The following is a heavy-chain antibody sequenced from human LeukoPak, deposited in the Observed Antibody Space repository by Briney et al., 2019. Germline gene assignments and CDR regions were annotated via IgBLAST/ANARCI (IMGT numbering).Heavy chain of an antibody. J-gene: IGHJ4*02. Sequence: AGGSLRLSCAASGVTFSTYWMHWVRNAPGKGLVWASRINSDGSSTSYADSAKGRFTISRDNAKNTLYLQMNSLRAEDTAVYYCASTNRLDYWGQGNLVTVSS. CDR3: ASTNRLDY. D-gene: IGHD2/OR15-2a*01. V-gene: IGHV3-74*01. CDR2: INSDGSST. CDR1: GVTFSTYW.